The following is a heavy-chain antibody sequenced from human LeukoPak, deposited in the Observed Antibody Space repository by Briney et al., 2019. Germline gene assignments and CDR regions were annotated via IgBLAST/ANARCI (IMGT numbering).Heavy chain of an antibody. D-gene: IGHD6-19*01. CDR2: INHSGST. V-gene: IGHV4-34*01. J-gene: IGHJ4*02. Sequence: SETLSLTCAVYGGSFSGYYWSWIRQPPGKGLEWIGEINHSGSTNYNPSLKSRVTISVDTSKNQFSLKLSSVTAADTAVYYCAGQDSSGWYFLDYWGQGTLVTVSS. CDR3: AGQDSSGWYFLDY. CDR1: GGSFSGYY.